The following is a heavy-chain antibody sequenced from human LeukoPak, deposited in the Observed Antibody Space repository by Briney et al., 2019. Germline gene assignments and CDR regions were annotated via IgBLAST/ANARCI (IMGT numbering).Heavy chain of an antibody. CDR1: GXTFSSYA. V-gene: IGHV3-23*01. CDR2: ISGSGGTT. CDR3: AKSLIVATTRGDYFDY. Sequence: GRSLRLSCAASGXTFSSYAMSWVRQAPGKGLEWVSGISGSGGTTYYADSVKGWFTISRDNSKNTLYLQMNSLRAEDTAKYYCAKSLIVATTRGDYFDYWGQGTLVTVSS. D-gene: IGHD5-12*01. J-gene: IGHJ4*02.